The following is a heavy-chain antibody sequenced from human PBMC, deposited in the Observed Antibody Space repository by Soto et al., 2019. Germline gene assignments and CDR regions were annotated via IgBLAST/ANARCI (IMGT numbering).Heavy chain of an antibody. CDR3: ARGNLGYCSSTSCYTFPYYYYGMDV. CDR2: INHSGST. J-gene: IGHJ6*02. V-gene: IGHV4-34*01. D-gene: IGHD2-2*02. Sequence: SETLSLTCAVYGGSFSGYYCSWIRQPPGKGLEWIGEINHSGSTNYNPSLKSRVTISVDTSKNQFSLKLSSVTAADTAVYYCARGNLGYCSSTSCYTFPYYYYGMDVWGQGTTVTVSS. CDR1: GGSFSGYY.